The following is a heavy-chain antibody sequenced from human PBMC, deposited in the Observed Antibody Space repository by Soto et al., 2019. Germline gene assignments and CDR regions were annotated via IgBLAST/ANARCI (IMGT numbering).Heavy chain of an antibody. CDR3: ASHAGGYGCRIDY. D-gene: IGHD3-16*01. Sequence: QVQLVQSGAEVKKPGSSVKVSCKASGGTFSSYAISWVRQAPGQGLEWMGGIIPIFGTADYAQKFQGRVTITAEESTSTAYMELSSLRSEVTAVYYCASHAGGYGCRIDYWGQGTRVAVSS. CDR2: IIPIFGTA. CDR1: GGTFSSYA. J-gene: IGHJ4*02. V-gene: IGHV1-69*12.